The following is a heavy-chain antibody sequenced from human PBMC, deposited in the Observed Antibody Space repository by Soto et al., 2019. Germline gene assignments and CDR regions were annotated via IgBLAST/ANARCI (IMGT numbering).Heavy chain of an antibody. D-gene: IGHD3-3*01. CDR3: ARDRHWGPVRSGYENYYYYGMDV. J-gene: IGHJ6*02. V-gene: IGHV3-66*01. Sequence: PGGSLRLSCAASGFTVSSNYMSWVRQAPGKGLEWVSVIYSGGSTYYADSVKGRFTISRDNSKNTLYLQMNSLRAEDTAVYYCARDRHWGPVRSGYENYYYYGMDVWGQGTTVTVSS. CDR1: GFTVSSNY. CDR2: IYSGGST.